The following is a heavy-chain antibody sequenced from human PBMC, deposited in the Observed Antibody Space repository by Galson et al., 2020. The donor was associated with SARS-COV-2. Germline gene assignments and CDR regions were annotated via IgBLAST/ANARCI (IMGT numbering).Heavy chain of an antibody. CDR3: GRDLAPGRMDV. CDR1: GFSLSDFY. CDR2: IGRSGTPT. Sequence: GGSLRLSCAASGFSLSDFYMSWTRQAPGKGLECLSYIGRSGTPTFYADSVKGRFTVFRDNAKNLLYLQLNSLRVEDTAVYYCGRDLAPGRMDVWGQGTTVTVSS. V-gene: IGHV3-11*01. J-gene: IGHJ6*02.